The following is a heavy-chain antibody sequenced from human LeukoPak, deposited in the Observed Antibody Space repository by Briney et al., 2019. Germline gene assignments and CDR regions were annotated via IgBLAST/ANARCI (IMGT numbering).Heavy chain of an antibody. J-gene: IGHJ4*02. Sequence: GGSLRLSCEGTGFTFSSYSMNWVRQAPGKGLEWVSSISGDSIHIIYADSVKGRSTISRDDAKSSLYLQMNSLRAEDTAVYYCARFETRGTGDSDFWGQGTLVTVSS. V-gene: IGHV3-21*01. CDR1: GFTFSSYS. D-gene: IGHD3/OR15-3a*01. CDR3: ARFETRGTGDSDF. CDR2: ISGDSIHI.